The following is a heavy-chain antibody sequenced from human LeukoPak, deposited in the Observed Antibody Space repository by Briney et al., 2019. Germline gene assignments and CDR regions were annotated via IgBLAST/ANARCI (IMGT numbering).Heavy chain of an antibody. CDR1: GYTFTGYY. Sequence: ASVKVSCKASGYTFTGYYMHWVRQAPGQGLEWMGWISPNSGGTNYAQNFQGRVTMTRDTSISTAYMELSRLRSDDTAVYYCAREYYDSSGYCSYYFDYWGQGTLVTVSS. CDR2: ISPNSGGT. J-gene: IGHJ4*02. D-gene: IGHD3-22*01. CDR3: AREYYDSSGYCSYYFDY. V-gene: IGHV1-2*02.